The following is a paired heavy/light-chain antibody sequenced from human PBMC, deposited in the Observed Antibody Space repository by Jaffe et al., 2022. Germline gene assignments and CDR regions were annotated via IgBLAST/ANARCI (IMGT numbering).Heavy chain of an antibody. Sequence: EVQLVESGGGLVQPGGSLRLSCAASGFIFRGYSMTWVRQAPGKGLEWVAYINQDGSQEYSVDSVKGRFSISRDNAKNTLYLQMNTLRAEDTAVYYCARDRGISIFGVVFQGYMDVWGKGTTVIVSS. J-gene: IGHJ6*04. D-gene: IGHD3-3*01. CDR1: GFIFRGYS. CDR2: INQDGSQE. V-gene: IGHV3-7*01. CDR3: ARDRGISIFGVVFQGYMDV.
Light chain of an antibody. J-gene: IGKJ1*01. CDR3: MQALETSWT. CDR2: LGS. CDR1: QSLLHSSGHNS. V-gene: IGKV2-28*01. Sequence: DIVLSQSPLSLPVTPGEPASISCRSSQSLLHSSGHNSLNWFLQKPGQSPQLLIYLGSTRASGVPDRFSGSGSGTDFTLKISRVEAEDVGVYYCMQALETSWTFGQGTKVEIK.